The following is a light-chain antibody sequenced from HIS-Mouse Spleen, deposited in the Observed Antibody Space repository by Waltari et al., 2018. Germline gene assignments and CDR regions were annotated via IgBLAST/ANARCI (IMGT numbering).Light chain of an antibody. CDR2: EDS. J-gene: IGLJ2*01. CDR3: YSTDSSGNHRV. CDR1: ALPKKY. V-gene: IGLV3-10*01. Sequence: SYELTQPPSVSVSPGQPARITCPGDALPKKYAYWYQQKSGQAPVLFIYEDSNLPSGLPGRFSGSSSGTMATLTISGAQVEDEADYYCYSTDSSGNHRVFGGGTKLTVL.